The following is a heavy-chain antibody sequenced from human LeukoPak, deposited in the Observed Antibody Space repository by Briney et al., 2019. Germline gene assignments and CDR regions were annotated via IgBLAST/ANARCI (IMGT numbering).Heavy chain of an antibody. J-gene: IGHJ5*02. D-gene: IGHD6-6*01. V-gene: IGHV4-39*07. CDR1: GGSISSSSYY. CDR2: IYYSGST. CDR3: AREYSSWENYNWCDP. Sequence: SETLSLTCTVSGGSISSSSYYWGWIRQPPGKGLEWIGSIYYSGSTYYNPSLKSRVTISVDTSKNQFSLKLSSVTAADTAVYYCAREYSSWENYNWCDPWGQGTLVTVSS.